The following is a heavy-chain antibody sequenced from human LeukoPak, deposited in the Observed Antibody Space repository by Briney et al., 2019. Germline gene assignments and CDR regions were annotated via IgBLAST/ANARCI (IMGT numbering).Heavy chain of an antibody. CDR1: GFTFNTFA. J-gene: IGHJ3*02. CDR3: ARCLSLGDYAHDAFDI. CDR2: ISYDGDKQ. D-gene: IGHD4-17*01. V-gene: IGHV3-30*14. Sequence: HPGGSLRLSCAATGFTFNTFAMHWVRQAPGKGLEWLGLISYDGDKQIYPASVKGRFSFSRDNSKNTLYLQMNSLRAEDTAVYYCARCLSLGDYAHDAFDIWGQGTMVTVSS.